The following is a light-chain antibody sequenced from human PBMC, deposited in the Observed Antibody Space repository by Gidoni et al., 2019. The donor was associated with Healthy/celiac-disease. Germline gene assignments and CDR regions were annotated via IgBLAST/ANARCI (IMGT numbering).Light chain of an antibody. Sequence: EVVLTQSPATLTLSPGERDTLSCRASQSVGNSLAWYQQKPGQAPRLLSYAASNRVTGIPARFSGSGSGTDFTLTISSLEPEDFAIYYCQQRAPPPPTFGGGTKVEIK. CDR3: QQRAPPPPT. CDR2: AAS. CDR1: QSVGNS. J-gene: IGKJ4*01. V-gene: IGKV3-11*01.